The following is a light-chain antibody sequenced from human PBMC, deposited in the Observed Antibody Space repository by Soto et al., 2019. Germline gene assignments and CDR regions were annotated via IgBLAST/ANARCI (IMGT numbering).Light chain of an antibody. CDR3: QQYADLPIT. CDR1: EDIVNY. J-gene: IGKJ2*01. CDR2: DAS. V-gene: IGKV1-33*01. Sequence: DIRLTQSPSSLSASVGERITITCQATEDIVNYINWYEHRPGKPPKLLIYDASHFETRVPSSFTGSGSVTHFTFTISRLQPEDTATYFCQQYADLPITFGQGTKLEI.